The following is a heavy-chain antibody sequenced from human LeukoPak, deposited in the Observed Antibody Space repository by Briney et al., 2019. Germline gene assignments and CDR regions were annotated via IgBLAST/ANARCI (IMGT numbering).Heavy chain of an antibody. CDR3: AKSGPDTTMLHGFDK. CDR2: ISWNSVTI. Sequence: GGSLRLSCVGSGFRFDDYGMHWVRQAPGKGLEWVAGISWNSVTIEYGDSVKGRFTISRENARNPLFLQMNSLTVEDTALYYCAKSGPDTTMLHGFDKWGQGTLVAVSS. J-gene: IGHJ4*02. D-gene: IGHD5-18*01. CDR1: GFRFDDYG. V-gene: IGHV3-9*01.